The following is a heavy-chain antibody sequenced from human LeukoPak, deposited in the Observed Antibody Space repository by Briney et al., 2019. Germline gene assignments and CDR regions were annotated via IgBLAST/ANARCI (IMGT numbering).Heavy chain of an antibody. Sequence: SETLSLTCTVSGGSISSGGYYWSWIRQHPGKGLEWIGYIYYSGSTYYNPSLKSRVTISVDTSKNQFSLKLSSVTAADTAVYYCARALGYCTNGVCWPSRYNWFDPWGQGTLVTVSS. V-gene: IGHV4-31*03. D-gene: IGHD2-8*01. CDR1: GGSISSGGYY. J-gene: IGHJ5*02. CDR3: ARALGYCTNGVCWPSRYNWFDP. CDR2: IYYSGST.